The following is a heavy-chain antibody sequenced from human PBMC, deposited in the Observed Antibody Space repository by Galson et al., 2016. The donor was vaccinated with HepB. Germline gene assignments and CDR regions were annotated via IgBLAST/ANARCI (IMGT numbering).Heavy chain of an antibody. D-gene: IGHD5-18*01. Sequence: TLSLTCTVPGGSISSGGYYWSWIRLHPGKGLEWIGYIYHLGNTYFNPSLKSRVIMSVDASKNQFSMKLSPVTAADTAVYYCARGGRKGLWGYYFDYWGQGTLVPVSS. V-gene: IGHV4-31*03. CDR3: ARGGRKGLWGYYFDY. CDR1: GGSISSGGYY. J-gene: IGHJ4*02. CDR2: IYHLGNT.